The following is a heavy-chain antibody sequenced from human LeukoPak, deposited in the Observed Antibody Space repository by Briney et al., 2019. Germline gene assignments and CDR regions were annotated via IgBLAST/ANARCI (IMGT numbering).Heavy chain of an antibody. CDR1: GGSIGSSSFY. D-gene: IGHD1-20*01. V-gene: IGHV4-39*07. Sequence: SETLSLTCTVSGGSIGSSSFYWGWIRQPPGQGLEWIETINYSGDTYYNPSLKSRVTISVDSSRNQFSLKLSSVTAADTAVYYCARLQAVTGNFDYWGQGALVTVSS. J-gene: IGHJ4*02. CDR3: ARLQAVTGNFDY. CDR2: INYSGDT.